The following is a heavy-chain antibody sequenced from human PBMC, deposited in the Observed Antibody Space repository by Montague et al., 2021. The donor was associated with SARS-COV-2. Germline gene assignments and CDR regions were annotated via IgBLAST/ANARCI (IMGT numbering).Heavy chain of an antibody. J-gene: IGHJ4*02. CDR2: INNSGST. CDR1: GASISSYY. CDR3: ARGFDY. V-gene: IGHV4-59*08. Sequence: SETLSLTCTVSGASISSYYWSWIRQPPGKGLGWMGFINNSGSTNYNPSLKSRVTISVDTSKNQFSLNLSSVTAADTAVYYCARGFDYWGQGTLVTVSS.